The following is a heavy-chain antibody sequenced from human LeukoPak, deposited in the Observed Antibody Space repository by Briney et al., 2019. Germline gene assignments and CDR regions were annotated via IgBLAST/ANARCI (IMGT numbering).Heavy chain of an antibody. CDR1: GFTFSSYW. J-gene: IGHJ4*02. D-gene: IGHD4-11*01. V-gene: IGHV3-7*03. CDR2: IKQDGSEK. CDR3: AKKSTTVITYYFDY. Sequence: GGSLRLSCAASGFTFSSYWMSWVRQAPGKGLEWVGNIKQDGSEKYYVDSVKGRFTISRDNAKNSLYPQMNSLRAEDTAVYYCAKKSTTVITYYFDYWGQGTLVTVSS.